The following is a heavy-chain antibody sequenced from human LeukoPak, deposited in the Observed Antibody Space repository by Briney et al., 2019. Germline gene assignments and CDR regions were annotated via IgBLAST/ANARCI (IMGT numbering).Heavy chain of an antibody. CDR1: GFTSGIYA. CDR2: FSGGGDS. CDR3: AREERAVGAVRGFDY. D-gene: IGHD1-26*01. Sequence: GGSLRLSCAASGFTSGIYAVSWVRQAPGKGLEWVSAFSGGGDSYYADSVKGRFTISRDNAKNSLYLQMNSLRAEDTAVYYCAREERAVGAVRGFDYWGQGTLVTVSS. J-gene: IGHJ4*02. V-gene: IGHV3-23*01.